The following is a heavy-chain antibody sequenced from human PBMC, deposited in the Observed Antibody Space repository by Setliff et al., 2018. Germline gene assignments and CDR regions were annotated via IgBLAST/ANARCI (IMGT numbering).Heavy chain of an antibody. CDR1: GFTFSNYA. CDR3: AKGLKSSGPDWYFDY. Sequence: GGSLRLSCAASGFTFSNYAVSWVRQAPGMGLEWVSTIFGGGTSTYYADSVKGRFTISRDNSKNTLYLQMNSLRAEDTALYFCAKGLKSSGPDWYFDYWGPGTLVTVSS. V-gene: IGHV3-23*05. J-gene: IGHJ4*02. D-gene: IGHD3-22*01. CDR2: IFGGGTST.